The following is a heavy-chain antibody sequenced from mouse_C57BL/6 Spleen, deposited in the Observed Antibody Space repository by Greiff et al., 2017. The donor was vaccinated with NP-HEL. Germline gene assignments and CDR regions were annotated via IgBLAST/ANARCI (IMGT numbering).Heavy chain of an antibody. CDR3: ARDPLYDGYSAWFAY. J-gene: IGHJ3*01. CDR1: GYTFTSYW. D-gene: IGHD2-3*01. Sequence: QVQLKQPGAELVRPGSSVKLSCKASGYTFTSYWMHWVKQRPIQGLEWIGNIDPSDSETHYNQKFKDKATLTVDKSSSTAYMQLSSLTSEDSAVYYCARDPLYDGYSAWFAYWGQGTLVTVSA. CDR2: IDPSDSET. V-gene: IGHV1-52*01.